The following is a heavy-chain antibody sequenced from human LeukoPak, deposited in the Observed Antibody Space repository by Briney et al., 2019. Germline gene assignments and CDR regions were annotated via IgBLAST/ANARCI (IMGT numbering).Heavy chain of an antibody. J-gene: IGHJ5*02. D-gene: IGHD2-15*01. CDR2: IYYTGST. CDR3: AREPLYCSGGSCYRMFDP. Sequence: SETLSLTCTVSGGSISSYYWSWIRQPPGKGLGWIGYIYYTGSTNYNPSLKSRVTISVDTSKNQISLKLSSVTAADTAVYYCAREPLYCSGGSCYRMFDPWGQGTLVTVSS. V-gene: IGHV4-59*01. CDR1: GGSISSYY.